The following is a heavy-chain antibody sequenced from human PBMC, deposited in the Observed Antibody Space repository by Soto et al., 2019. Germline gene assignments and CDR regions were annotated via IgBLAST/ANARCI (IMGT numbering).Heavy chain of an antibody. CDR2: IWYDGSNK. CDR1: GFTFSSYC. Sequence: PGGSLRLSCAASGFTFSSYCMHWVRQAPGKGLEWVAVIWYDGSNKYYADSVKGRFTFPRDNSKNTLYLQMNSLRAEDTAVYYCARDYYFLSGHYSAAFDFWGQGTFVTVS. J-gene: IGHJ3*01. CDR3: ARDYYFLSGHYSAAFDF. D-gene: IGHD3-3*01. V-gene: IGHV3-33*01.